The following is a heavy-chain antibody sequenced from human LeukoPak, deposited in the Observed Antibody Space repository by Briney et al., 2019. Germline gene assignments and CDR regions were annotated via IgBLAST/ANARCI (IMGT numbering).Heavy chain of an antibody. CDR1: GFTLRSNW. V-gene: IGHV3-74*01. D-gene: IGHD1-26*01. CDR2: IYSDGSRT. CDR3: ARSGRGGAFDI. J-gene: IGHJ3*02. Sequence: WGSLRLSCAGSGFTLRSNWMHWVRQGPGKGLVWVSRIYSDGSRTNYADSVKGRLTISGDNAENTLYLQMNRLRAEDPAVYSCARSGRGGAFDIWGQGTMVTVSS.